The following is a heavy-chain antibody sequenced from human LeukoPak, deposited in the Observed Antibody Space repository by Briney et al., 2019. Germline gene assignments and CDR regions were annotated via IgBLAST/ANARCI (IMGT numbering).Heavy chain of an antibody. D-gene: IGHD3-10*01. CDR3: ARAPYYYGSGSSNAFDI. CDR1: GGSFSGYY. J-gene: IGHJ3*02. V-gene: IGHV4-34*01. Sequence: PSETLSLTCAVYGGSFSGYYWSWIRQPPGKGLEWIGEVNHSGSTNYNPSLKSRVTISVDTSKNQFSLKLSSVTAADTAVYYCARAPYYYGSGSSNAFDIWGQGTMVTVSS. CDR2: VNHSGST.